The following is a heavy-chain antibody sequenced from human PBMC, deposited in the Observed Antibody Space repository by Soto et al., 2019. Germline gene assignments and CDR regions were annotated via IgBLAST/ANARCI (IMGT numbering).Heavy chain of an antibody. J-gene: IGHJ4*02. V-gene: IGHV4-30-4*01. CDR1: GGSISSGDYY. Sequence: PSETLSLTCTVSGGSISSGDYYWSWIRQPPGKGLEWIGYISYSGSTYYNPSLKSRVTISVDTSKNQFSLKLSSVTAADTAVYYWAREGLDGDYTYYFDYWGQGTLVTVSS. CDR3: AREGLDGDYTYYFDY. CDR2: ISYSGST. D-gene: IGHD4-17*01.